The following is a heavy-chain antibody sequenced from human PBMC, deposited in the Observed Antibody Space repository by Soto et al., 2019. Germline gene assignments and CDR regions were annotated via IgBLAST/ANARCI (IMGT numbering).Heavy chain of an antibody. J-gene: IGHJ5*02. Sequence: ETLSLTCTVSGGSISSSSYYWGWIRQPPGKGLEWIGSIYYSGSTYYNPSLKSRVTISVDTSKNQFSLKLSSVTAADTAVYYCARHSSWYGRNWFDPWGQRTLVTVSS. CDR3: ARHSSWYGRNWFDP. CDR2: IYYSGST. CDR1: GGSISSSSYY. D-gene: IGHD6-13*01. V-gene: IGHV4-39*01.